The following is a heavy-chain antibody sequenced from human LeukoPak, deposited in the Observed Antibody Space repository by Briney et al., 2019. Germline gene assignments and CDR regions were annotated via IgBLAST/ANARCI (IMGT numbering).Heavy chain of an antibody. CDR3: AREVRGSTSCYLFP. Sequence: SQTLSLTCTVSGGSIGSGGYYWSWIRQHPGKGLEWIGYIYYSGSTYYNPSLKSRVTISVDTSKNQFSLKLSSVTAADTAVYYCAREVRGSTSCYLFPWGQGTLVTVSS. CDR1: GGSIGSGGYY. CDR2: IYYSGST. J-gene: IGHJ5*02. D-gene: IGHD2-2*01. V-gene: IGHV4-31*03.